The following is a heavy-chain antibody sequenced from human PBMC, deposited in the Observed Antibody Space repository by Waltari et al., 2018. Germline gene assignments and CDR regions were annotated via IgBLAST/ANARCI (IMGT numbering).Heavy chain of an antibody. CDR3: ARVFYSSMGNFGMDV. V-gene: IGHV3-21*01. D-gene: IGHD6-13*01. J-gene: IGHJ6*02. Sequence: EVQLVESGGGLVKPGGSLRLSCAASGFIFNIYDMNWVREAPGKGLDLVSSICSSSTYLYYADSVKGRFTISRENAKNSLYLQMNSLRAEDTAVYYCARVFYSSMGNFGMDVWGQGTTVTVSS. CDR2: ICSSSTYL. CDR1: GFIFNIYD.